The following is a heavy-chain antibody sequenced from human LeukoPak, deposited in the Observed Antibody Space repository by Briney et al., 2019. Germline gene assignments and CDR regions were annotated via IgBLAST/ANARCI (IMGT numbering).Heavy chain of an antibody. CDR2: IKPDGSEI. Sequence: GGSLRLSCAASGFSFSDPWMDWVRQAPGKGLEWVANIKPDGSEIYYVDAVKGRFTISRDNAKNSLYLQMNSLRAEDTAVYYCTRSLDYWGQGILVTVSS. D-gene: IGHD2-15*01. V-gene: IGHV3-7*02. CDR1: GFSFSDPW. CDR3: TRSLDY. J-gene: IGHJ4*02.